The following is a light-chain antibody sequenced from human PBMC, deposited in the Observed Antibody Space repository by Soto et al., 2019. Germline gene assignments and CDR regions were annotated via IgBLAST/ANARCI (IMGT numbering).Light chain of an antibody. V-gene: IGKV3-15*01. Sequence: EIVMTQSPATLSVSPGESATLSCRASQSISSNLAWYQQKPGQAPRLLIYGASTRATGIPARFSGSGSGTECTLTISSLQSEDFAVYYCQQYNNWPWTFGQGTKVEIK. CDR2: GAS. J-gene: IGKJ1*01. CDR3: QQYNNWPWT. CDR1: QSISSN.